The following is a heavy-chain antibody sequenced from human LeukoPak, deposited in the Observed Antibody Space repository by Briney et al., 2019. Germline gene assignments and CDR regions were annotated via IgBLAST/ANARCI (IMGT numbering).Heavy chain of an antibody. CDR2: FDPEDGET. CDR3: ATRGFTGGGYYYYGMDV. CDR1: GYTLTELS. D-gene: IGHD1-26*01. Sequence: ASVKVSCKVSGYTLTELSMHWVRQAPGKQLEWRGGFDPEDGETIDAQKCHGRVTMTEDTSTDTAYMELSSLRSEDTAVYYCATRGFTGGGYYYYGMDVWGQGTTVTVSS. V-gene: IGHV1-24*01. J-gene: IGHJ6*02.